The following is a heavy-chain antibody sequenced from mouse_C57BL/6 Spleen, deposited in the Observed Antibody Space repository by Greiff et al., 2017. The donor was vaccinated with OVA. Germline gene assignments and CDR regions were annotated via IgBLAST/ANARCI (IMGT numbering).Heavy chain of an antibody. D-gene: IGHD4-1*01. CDR2: IYPRSGNT. J-gene: IGHJ3*01. Sequence: QVQLKQSGAELARPGASVKLSCKASGYTFTSYGISWVKQRTGQGLEWIGEIYPRSGNTYYNEKFKGKATLTADKSSSTAYMELRSLTSEDSAVYFCAKGTGTERFAYWGQGTLVTVSA. CDR3: AKGTGTERFAY. CDR1: GYTFTSYG. V-gene: IGHV1-81*01.